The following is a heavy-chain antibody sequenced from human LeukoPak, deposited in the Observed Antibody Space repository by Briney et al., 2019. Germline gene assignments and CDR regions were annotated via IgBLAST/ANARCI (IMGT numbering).Heavy chain of an antibody. Sequence: SETLSLTCTVSGGSISSYYWSWIRQPPGKGLEWIGYIYYSGSTNYNPSLKSRVSISVDTSKNQFSLKLSSVTAADTAVYYCARSYYDILTGYYVGPVLGAFDIWGQGTMVTVSS. CDR2: IYYSGST. CDR3: ARSYYDILTGYYVGPVLGAFDI. D-gene: IGHD3-9*01. CDR1: GGSISSYY. J-gene: IGHJ3*02. V-gene: IGHV4-59*01.